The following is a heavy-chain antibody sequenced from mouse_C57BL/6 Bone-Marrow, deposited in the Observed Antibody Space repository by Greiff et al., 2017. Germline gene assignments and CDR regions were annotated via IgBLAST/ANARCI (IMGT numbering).Heavy chain of an antibody. J-gene: IGHJ4*01. D-gene: IGHD2-4*01. V-gene: IGHV1-80*01. Sequence: VQLQQSGAELVKPGASVKISCKASGYAFSSSWLNWVKQRPGKGLGWIGQIYPGDGDTNYNGKFKGKATLTADKSSSTAYMRLSSLTAEDSAVYFGARGYSDYRDYWGQGTSDTVSS. CDR2: IYPGDGDT. CDR3: ARGYSDYRDY. CDR1: GYAFSSSW.